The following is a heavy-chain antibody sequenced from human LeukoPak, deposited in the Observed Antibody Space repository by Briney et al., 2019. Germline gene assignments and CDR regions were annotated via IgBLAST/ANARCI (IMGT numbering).Heavy chain of an antibody. D-gene: IGHD5-18*01. J-gene: IGHJ4*02. Sequence: GGSLRLSCAASGFTFSTYGMSWVRQAPGKGLEWVSAIRGSGGSTYYADSVKGRFTISRDNSKNTMSLQMNSLRAEDMAVYYCAKGGIRTAVDYWGQGTLVTVSS. CDR3: AKGGIRTAVDY. CDR2: IRGSGGST. CDR1: GFTFSTYG. V-gene: IGHV3-23*01.